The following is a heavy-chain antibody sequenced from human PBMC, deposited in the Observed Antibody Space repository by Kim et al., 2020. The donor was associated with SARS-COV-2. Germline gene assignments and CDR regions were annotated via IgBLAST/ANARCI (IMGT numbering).Heavy chain of an antibody. CDR3: ATDHYYYNSAGYSARAFRI. CDR1: GFTFSDYY. V-gene: IGHV3-11*05. Sequence: GSLRLSCAASGFTFSDYYMSWIRQAPGEGLEWVSYITSSGSYTNYADSVKGRFTISRDNARNSLYMQMNSLRAEDTAVYYCATDHYYYNSAGYSARAFRICGLGTMVTVSS. J-gene: IGHJ3*02. CDR2: ITSSGSYT. D-gene: IGHD3-22*01.